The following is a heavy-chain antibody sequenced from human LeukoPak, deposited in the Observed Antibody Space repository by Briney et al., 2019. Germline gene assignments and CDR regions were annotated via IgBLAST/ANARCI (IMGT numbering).Heavy chain of an antibody. V-gene: IGHV4-59*08. CDR3: ARLTGCSYYYDSSGYYYDAFDI. CDR2: IYYSGIT. Sequence: SETLSLTCTVSGGSISSYYWSWIRQPPGKGLEWIGYIYYSGITNYNPSLKSRVTISVDTSKNQFSLKLSSVTAADTAVYYCARLTGCSYYYDSSGYYYDAFDIWGQGTMVTVSS. J-gene: IGHJ3*02. D-gene: IGHD3-22*01. CDR1: GGSISSYY.